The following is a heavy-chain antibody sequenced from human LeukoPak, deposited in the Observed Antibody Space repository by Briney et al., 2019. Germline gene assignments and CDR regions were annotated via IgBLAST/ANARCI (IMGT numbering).Heavy chain of an antibody. CDR1: GGSISSGNYY. D-gene: IGHD3-3*01. CDR3: ARRGNYYDFWSGYAPVDY. Sequence: SETLSLTCTVSGGSISSGNYYWGWNRQPPGKGLEWIGSVYYSRGTYYNPSLKSRVTISVDTSENQFSLKLSSVTAADTAVYYCARRGNYYDFWSGYAPVDYWGQGTLVTVSS. J-gene: IGHJ4*02. CDR2: VYYSRGT. V-gene: IGHV4-39*01.